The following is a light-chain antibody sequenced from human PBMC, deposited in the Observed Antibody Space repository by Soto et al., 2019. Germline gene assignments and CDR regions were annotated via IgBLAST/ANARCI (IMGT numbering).Light chain of an antibody. V-gene: IGKV3-20*01. CDR2: GAS. Sequence: EIVLTQSPGTLSLSPGERATPSCRASQSVTSSYLAWYQQKPGQAPRLLIYGASRRATGIPDRFSGGGSGTDFTLTISRLEPEDFAVYYCQQYDSFIFTFGPGTKVDIK. CDR3: QQYDSFIFT. J-gene: IGKJ3*01. CDR1: QSVTSSY.